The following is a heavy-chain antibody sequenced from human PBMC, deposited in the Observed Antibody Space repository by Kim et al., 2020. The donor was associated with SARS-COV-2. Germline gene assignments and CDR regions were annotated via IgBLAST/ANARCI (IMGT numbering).Heavy chain of an antibody. CDR2: IIPILGIA. V-gene: IGHV1-69*02. Sequence: SVKVSCKASGGTFSSYTISWVRQAPGQGLEWMGRIIPILGIANYAQKFQGRVTITADKSTSTAYMELSSLRSEDTAVYYCASLGYQSGGYYYYGMDVWGQGTTVTVSS. CDR1: GGTFSSYT. D-gene: IGHD2-2*01. CDR3: ASLGYQSGGYYYYGMDV. J-gene: IGHJ6*02.